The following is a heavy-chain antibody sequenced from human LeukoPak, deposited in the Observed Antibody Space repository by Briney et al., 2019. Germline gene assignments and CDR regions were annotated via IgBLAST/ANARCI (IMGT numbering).Heavy chain of an antibody. D-gene: IGHD3-10*01. CDR2: ITTDNGNT. CDR1: GYTFISYA. CDR3: ARCGSGSHPADPYYYYMDV. J-gene: IGHJ6*03. Sequence: ASVKVSCKASGYTFISYAIHWLRQAPGQRLEWMGWITTDNGNTKYFKGLQGRFTITRDTSTSTAYMELRSLRSDDTAVFYCARCGSGSHPADPYYYYMDVWGKGTTVTISS. V-gene: IGHV1-3*04.